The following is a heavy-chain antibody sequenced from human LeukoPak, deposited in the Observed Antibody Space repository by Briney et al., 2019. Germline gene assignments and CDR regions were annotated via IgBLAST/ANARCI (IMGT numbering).Heavy chain of an antibody. CDR1: GFTFSSYG. Sequence: PGRSLRLSCAASGFTFSSYGMHWVRQAPGKGLEWVAVISYDGSNNYYADSVKGRFTISRDNSKNTMYLQINSLRAEDTAVYYCAREYSSSLDAFDIWGQGTMVTVSS. D-gene: IGHD6-13*01. J-gene: IGHJ3*02. CDR3: AREYSSSLDAFDI. V-gene: IGHV3-30*03. CDR2: ISYDGSNN.